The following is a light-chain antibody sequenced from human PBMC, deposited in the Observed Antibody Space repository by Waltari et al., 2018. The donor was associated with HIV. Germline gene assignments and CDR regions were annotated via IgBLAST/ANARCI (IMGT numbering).Light chain of an antibody. CDR3: GTWDTSLSVGV. CDR2: END. Sequence: QSVLTQPPSLSAAPGPRVTISCSGSSPNIAQNSVSWYQQLPGTAPKLLSYENDKRPSGIPDRFSGSQSGTSATLGITGLQTGDEADYYCGTWDTSLSVGVFGGGTKLTVL. V-gene: IGLV1-51*02. CDR1: SPNIAQNS. J-gene: IGLJ3*02.